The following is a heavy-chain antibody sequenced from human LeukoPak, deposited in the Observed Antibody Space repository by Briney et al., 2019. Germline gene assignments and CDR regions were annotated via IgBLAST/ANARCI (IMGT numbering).Heavy chain of an antibody. V-gene: IGHV3-74*01. CDR2: INNDGRST. D-gene: IGHD2-15*01. J-gene: IGHJ4*02. CDR1: GFTSSFYW. Sequence: GGSLRLSCASSGFTSSFYWMHWVRHAPGKGLVWVSRINNDGRSTSYAGSVKGRFTISRDNAKNTLYLQMNSLRAEDTAVYYCARGNEYCAGGTCRLDYWGQGALVTVSS. CDR3: ARGNEYCAGGTCRLDY.